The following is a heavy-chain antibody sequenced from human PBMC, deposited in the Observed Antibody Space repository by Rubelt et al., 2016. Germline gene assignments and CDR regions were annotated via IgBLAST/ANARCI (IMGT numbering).Heavy chain of an antibody. Sequence: VQLVESGGGVVQPGRSLRLSCAASGFTFSSYWMSWVRQAPGKGLEWVANIKQDGSEKYYVDFVKGRFTISRDNAKNSLYLQMNSLRAEDTAVYYCARDEGSSGFLDAFDIWGQGTMVTVSS. CDR2: IKQDGSEK. J-gene: IGHJ3*02. V-gene: IGHV3-7*01. D-gene: IGHD3-22*01. CDR3: ARDEGSSGFLDAFDI. CDR1: GFTFSSYW.